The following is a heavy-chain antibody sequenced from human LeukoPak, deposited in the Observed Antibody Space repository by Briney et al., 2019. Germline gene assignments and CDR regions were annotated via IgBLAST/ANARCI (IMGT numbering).Heavy chain of an antibody. CDR3: ARDPYSSTWSYGMDV. Sequence: GGSLRLSCAASGFTFSSYWMSWVRQAPGKGLEWVANIKQDGGEKVYVDFVKGRFAIARDNAKNSLFLQMDALGAEDTAVYYCARDPYSSTWSYGMDVWGQGTTVSVSS. CDR2: IKQDGGEK. V-gene: IGHV3-7*05. J-gene: IGHJ6*02. D-gene: IGHD6-6*01. CDR1: GFTFSSYW.